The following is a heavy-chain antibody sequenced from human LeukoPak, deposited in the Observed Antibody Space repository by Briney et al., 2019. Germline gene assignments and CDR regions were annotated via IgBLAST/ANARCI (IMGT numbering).Heavy chain of an antibody. Sequence: GESLKISCKGSGYSFTSYWIGWVRQLPGKGLEWMGIIYPGDSDTRYSPSFQGQVTISADKSISTAYLQWSSLKASDTAMYYCARPYYDSSGYYYRGAFDIWGQGTMVTVSS. D-gene: IGHD3-22*01. CDR1: GYSFTSYW. CDR2: IYPGDSDT. J-gene: IGHJ3*02. CDR3: ARPYYDSSGYYYRGAFDI. V-gene: IGHV5-51*01.